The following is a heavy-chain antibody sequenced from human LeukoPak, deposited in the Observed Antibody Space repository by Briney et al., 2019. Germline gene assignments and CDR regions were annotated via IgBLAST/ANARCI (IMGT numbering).Heavy chain of an antibody. D-gene: IGHD3-22*01. V-gene: IGHV3-23*01. CDR2: ISGNGAGT. Sequence: GGSLRLSCAASGFTFRIYAMSWGRQAPGRGLEWVSSISGNGAGTFYTDSVKGRFTISRDNSKNTLFLHMNSLRGEDTAIYYCAKDRPNFYESSGHYYRQDGDYWGQGTLVTVSS. CDR3: AKDRPNFYESSGHYYRQDGDY. CDR1: GFTFRIYA. J-gene: IGHJ4*02.